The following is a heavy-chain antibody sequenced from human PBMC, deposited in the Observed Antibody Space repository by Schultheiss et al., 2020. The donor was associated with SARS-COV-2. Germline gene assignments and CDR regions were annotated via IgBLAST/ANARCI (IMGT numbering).Heavy chain of an antibody. CDR1: GYSISSGYY. CDR2: IYHSGST. Sequence: SETLSLTCAVSGYSISSGYYWGWIRQPPGKGLEWIGSIYHSGSTYYNPSLKSRVTMSVDTSKNQFSLKLSSVTAADTAVYYCARETGVACDYWGQGTLVTVSS. D-gene: IGHD2-15*01. J-gene: IGHJ4*02. CDR3: ARETGVACDY. V-gene: IGHV4-38-2*01.